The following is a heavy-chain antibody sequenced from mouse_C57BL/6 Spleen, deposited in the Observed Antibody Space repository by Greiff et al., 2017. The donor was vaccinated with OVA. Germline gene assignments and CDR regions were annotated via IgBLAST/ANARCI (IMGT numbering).Heavy chain of an antibody. V-gene: IGHV1-15*01. J-gene: IGHJ2*01. Sequence: QVQLQQSGAELVRPGASVTLSCKASGYTFTDYEMHWVKQTPVHGLEWIGAIDPETGGTAYNQKFKGKAILTADKSSSTAYMELRSLTSEDSAVYYWTRGNSGNGSYFDYWGQGTTLTVSS. CDR3: TRGNSGNGSYFDY. CDR1: GYTFTDYE. CDR2: IDPETGGT. D-gene: IGHD5-1-1*01.